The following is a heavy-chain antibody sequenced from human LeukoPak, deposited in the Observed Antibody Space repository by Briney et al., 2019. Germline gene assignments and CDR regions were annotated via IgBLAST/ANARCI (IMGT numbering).Heavy chain of an antibody. J-gene: IGHJ3*01. CDR3: ATDLGTLDGDRRLGTFNL. V-gene: IGHV7-4-1*02. CDR1: GYIFTKCA. CDR2: INTGNGNP. D-gene: IGHD4-17*01. Sequence: ASVKVSCKASGYIFTKCAINWVRQAPGQGPEWMGWINTGNGNPTYARDLTGRFVFSLDSSVSTAYLQISSLKAEDSAVYYCATDLGTLDGDRRLGTFNLWGQGTMVTVSS.